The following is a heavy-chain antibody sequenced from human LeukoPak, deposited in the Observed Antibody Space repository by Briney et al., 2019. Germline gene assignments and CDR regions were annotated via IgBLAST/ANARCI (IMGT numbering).Heavy chain of an antibody. Sequence: MASETLSLTCAVYGGSFSGYYWSWIRQPAGKGLEWIGRIYTSGSTNYNPSLKSRVTMSVDTSKNQFSLKLSSVTAADTAVYYCARDTPRYCSSTSCRTFDYWGQGTLVTVSS. D-gene: IGHD2-2*01. J-gene: IGHJ4*02. CDR1: GGSFSGYY. CDR2: IYTSGST. CDR3: ARDTPRYCSSTSCRTFDY. V-gene: IGHV4-4*07.